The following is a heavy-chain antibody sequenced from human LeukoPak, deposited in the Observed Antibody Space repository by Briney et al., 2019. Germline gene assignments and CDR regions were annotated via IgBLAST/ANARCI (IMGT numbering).Heavy chain of an antibody. CDR2: ISSNGGST. CDR1: GFTFSSYA. Sequence: GGSLRLSCAASGFTFSSYAMHWVRQAPGRGLEYVSAISSNGGSTYYANSVKGRFTISRDNSKNTLHLQMGSLRAEDMAVYYCARVSLTYYYVDYWGQGTLVTVSS. J-gene: IGHJ4*02. V-gene: IGHV3-64*01. D-gene: IGHD3-10*02. CDR3: ARVSLTYYYVDY.